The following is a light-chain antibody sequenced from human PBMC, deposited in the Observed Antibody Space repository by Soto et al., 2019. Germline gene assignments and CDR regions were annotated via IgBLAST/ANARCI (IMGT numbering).Light chain of an antibody. CDR3: QQFGSSPIT. J-gene: IGKJ5*01. V-gene: IGKV3-20*01. CDR1: QSVSSSY. Sequence: EIVLTQSPGTLSLSPGERAALSCRASQSVSSSYLAWYQQKIGQAPRLLIYGASSRATGIPDRFSGSGSGTDFTLTISRLAPEDFAVYFCQQFGSSPITFGQGTRLDIK. CDR2: GAS.